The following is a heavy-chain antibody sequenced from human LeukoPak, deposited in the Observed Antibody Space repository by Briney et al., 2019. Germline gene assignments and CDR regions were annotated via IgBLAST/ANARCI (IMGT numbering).Heavy chain of an antibody. CDR3: ARGGSSTKTDAFDI. V-gene: IGHV3-74*01. CDR1: GFTFSSYW. J-gene: IGHJ3*02. CDR2: INTDGSST. Sequence: GSLRLSCAGSGFTFSSYWMHWVRQAPGKGLVWVSRINTDGSSTSYADSVKGRFTISRDNAKNTLYLQMNSLRAEDTAVYYCARGGSSTKTDAFDIWGQGTMVTVSS. D-gene: IGHD2-15*01.